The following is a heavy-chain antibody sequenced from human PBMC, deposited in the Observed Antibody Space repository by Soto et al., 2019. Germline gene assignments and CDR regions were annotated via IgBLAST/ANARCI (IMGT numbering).Heavy chain of an antibody. Sequence: PGGSLRLSCAACGFYFSGYWMHWVRQVPGKGLEWVSRINTDGSNTLYADSVKGRFTISRDNTKSTLYLHVSSLRAEDTAVYYCVRAAARGDSWGQGTLVTVSS. CDR2: INTDGSNT. CDR3: VRAAARGDS. D-gene: IGHD3-16*01. V-gene: IGHV3-74*01. J-gene: IGHJ1*01. CDR1: GFYFSGYW.